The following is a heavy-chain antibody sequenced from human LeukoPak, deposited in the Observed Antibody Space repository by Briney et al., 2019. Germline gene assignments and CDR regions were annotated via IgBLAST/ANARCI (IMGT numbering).Heavy chain of an antibody. J-gene: IGHJ4*02. CDR3: ARDSYDNSGYPVYFDY. CDR1: GFTFSSYA. D-gene: IGHD3-22*01. CDR2: ISGSGGST. V-gene: IGHV3-23*01. Sequence: GGSLRLSCAASGFTFSSYAMSWVRQAPGKGLEWVSAISGSGGSTYYADSVKGRFTISRDTSKNTLYLQLNSLRAEDTAVYYCARDSYDNSGYPVYFDYWGQGTLVTVSS.